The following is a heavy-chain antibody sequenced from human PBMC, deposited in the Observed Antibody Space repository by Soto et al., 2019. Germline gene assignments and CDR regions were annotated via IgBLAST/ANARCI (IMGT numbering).Heavy chain of an antibody. J-gene: IGHJ4*02. D-gene: IGHD3-9*01. Sequence: SGGSLRLSCAASGFTFSSYAMSWVRQAPGKGLEWVSAISGSGGSTYYADSVKGRFTISRDNSKNTLYLQMNSLRAEDTAVYYCAKDIRISSPYYDILTGYSHYFDYWGQGTLVTVSS. CDR1: GFTFSSYA. V-gene: IGHV3-23*01. CDR3: AKDIRISSPYYDILTGYSHYFDY. CDR2: ISGSGGST.